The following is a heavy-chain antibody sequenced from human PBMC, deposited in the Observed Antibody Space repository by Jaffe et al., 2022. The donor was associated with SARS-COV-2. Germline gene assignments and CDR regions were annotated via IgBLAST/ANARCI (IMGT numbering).Heavy chain of an antibody. CDR3: AREGRVTFSGVIKGNWFDP. Sequence: QVQLQESGPGLVKPSQTLSLTCTVSGGSVTSGFHYWSWIRQAAGKGLEWIGRIYATGTTIYNPSLKSRVTISLDTARNQFSLNLTSVTAADTAVYYCAREGRVTFSGVIKGNWFDPWGQGTLVTVSS. J-gene: IGHJ5*02. D-gene: IGHD3-16*01. CDR1: GGSVTSGFHY. CDR2: IYATGTT. V-gene: IGHV4-61*02.